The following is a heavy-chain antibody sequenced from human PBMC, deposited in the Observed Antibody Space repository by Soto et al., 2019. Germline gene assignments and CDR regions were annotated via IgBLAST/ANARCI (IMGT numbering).Heavy chain of an antibody. CDR2: INAGNGNT. CDR1: GYTFTSYA. J-gene: IGHJ6*03. D-gene: IGHD2-8*01. Sequence: ASVKVSCKASGYTFTSYAMHWVRQAPGQRLEWMGWINAGNGNTKYSQKFQGRVTIARDTSASTAYMELSSLRSEDTAVYYCARDRGMVYAHYYMDVWGKGTTVTVSS. CDR3: ARDRGMVYAHYYMDV. V-gene: IGHV1-3*01.